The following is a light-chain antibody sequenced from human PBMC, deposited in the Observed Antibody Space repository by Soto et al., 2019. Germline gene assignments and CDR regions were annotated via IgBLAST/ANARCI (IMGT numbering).Light chain of an antibody. V-gene: IGKV3-20*01. CDR1: QSVRTK. Sequence: ETVMTQSPATLSVSPGERATLSCRASQSVRTKLAWYQQKPGQAPRLLIYGASSRATGIPDRFSGSGSGTDFTLTISRLEPEDFAVYYCQQCGSSPETFGQGTKVDIK. CDR3: QQCGSSPET. J-gene: IGKJ1*01. CDR2: GAS.